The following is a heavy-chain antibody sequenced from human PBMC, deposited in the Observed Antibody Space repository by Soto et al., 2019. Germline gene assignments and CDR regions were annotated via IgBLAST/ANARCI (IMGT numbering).Heavy chain of an antibody. J-gene: IGHJ4*02. CDR2: IYYSGST. CDR3: AIAHRGYSYGFPPDGDY. Sequence: PSETLSLTCAVSGGSISRGDYYWSWIRQPPGKGLEWIGYIYYSGSTYYNPSLKSRLTISVDTSKNQFSLKLSSVTAADTAVYYCAIAHRGYSYGFPPDGDYWGQGTLVTVS. D-gene: IGHD5-18*01. V-gene: IGHV4-30-4*01. CDR1: GGSISRGDYY.